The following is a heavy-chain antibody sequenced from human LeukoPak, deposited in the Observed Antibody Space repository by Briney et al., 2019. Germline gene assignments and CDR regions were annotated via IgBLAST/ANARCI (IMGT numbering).Heavy chain of an antibody. CDR1: GYTFTSQY. V-gene: IGHV1-46*01. Sequence: GASVKVSCKASGYTFTSQYMHWVRQAPGQGLEWMGIINPSGGSTNYAQKFQGRATMTSDTSTSTVYMELSSLRSEDTAVYYCARAAMSVVKTYDHDAFDIWGQGTMVTVSS. D-gene: IGHD5-12*01. CDR2: INPSGGST. CDR3: ARAAMSVVKTYDHDAFDI. J-gene: IGHJ3*02.